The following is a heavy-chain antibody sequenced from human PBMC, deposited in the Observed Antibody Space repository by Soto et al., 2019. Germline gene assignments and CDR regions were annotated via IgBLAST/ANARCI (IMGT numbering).Heavy chain of an antibody. CDR1: GGTFSSYA. CDR3: ARVGDYYDSSGERGGAFDI. Sequence: QVQLVQSGAEVKKPGSSVKVSCKASGGTFSSYAISWVRQAPGQGLEWMGGIIPIFGTANYAQKFQGRVTITADKSTSTAYMELSSLRSEDTAVYYCARVGDYYDSSGERGGAFDIWGQGTMVTVSS. D-gene: IGHD3-22*01. CDR2: IIPIFGTA. J-gene: IGHJ3*02. V-gene: IGHV1-69*06.